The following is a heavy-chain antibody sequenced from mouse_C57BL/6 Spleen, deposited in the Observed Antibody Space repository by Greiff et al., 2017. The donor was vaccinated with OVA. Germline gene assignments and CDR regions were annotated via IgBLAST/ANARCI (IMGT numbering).Heavy chain of an antibody. Sequence: VQLQQSGAELVRPGASVKLSCTASGFNIKDYYMHWVKQRPEQGLEWIGRIDPEDGDTEYAPKFQGKATMTADTSSNTAYLQLSSQTSEDTAVYYCLLYYDDDSWYFDVWGTGTTLTVSS. CDR2: IDPEDGDT. CDR1: GFNIKDYY. CDR3: LLYYDDDSWYFDV. J-gene: IGHJ1*03. V-gene: IGHV14-1*01. D-gene: IGHD2-4*01.